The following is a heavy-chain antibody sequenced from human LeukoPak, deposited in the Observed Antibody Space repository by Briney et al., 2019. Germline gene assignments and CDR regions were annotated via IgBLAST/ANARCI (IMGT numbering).Heavy chain of an antibody. CDR1: GFTFDDYA. CDR3: AKDIDYGSGSYGMDV. D-gene: IGHD3-10*01. Sequence: GGSLRLSCAASGFTFDDYAMHWVRQAPGKGLEWVSGISWNSGSIGYADSVKGRFTISRDNAKNSLYLQMNSLRAEDTALYYCAKDIDYGSGSYGMDVWGKGTTVTISS. J-gene: IGHJ6*04. V-gene: IGHV3-9*01. CDR2: ISWNSGSI.